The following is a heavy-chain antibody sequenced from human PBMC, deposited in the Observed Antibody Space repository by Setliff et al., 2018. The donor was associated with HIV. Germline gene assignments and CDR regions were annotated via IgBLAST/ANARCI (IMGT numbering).Heavy chain of an antibody. J-gene: IGHJ3*01. V-gene: IGHV1-69*13. D-gene: IGHD3-22*01. CDR3: ARGRHHYDSSGFDAFDL. CDR1: GGAFSSYA. CDR2: IIPIFGTA. Sequence: SVKVSCKASGGAFSSYALSWVRQAPGQGLEWMGGIIPIFGTANYAQKFQGRVTITADASTSTAYMELSSLRSEDTAMYYCARGRHHYDSSGFDAFDLWGQGTMVTVS.